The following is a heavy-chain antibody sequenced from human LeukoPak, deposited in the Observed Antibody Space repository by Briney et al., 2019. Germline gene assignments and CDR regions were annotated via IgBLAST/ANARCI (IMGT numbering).Heavy chain of an antibody. CDR3: AKREKGTTGRFFDY. V-gene: IGHV3-23*01. D-gene: IGHD4-17*01. J-gene: IGHJ4*02. Sequence: GGSLRLSCAASGFTFTNYAMAWVRQAPGKGLEWVSGISEGVGNTYYADSVKGRFTISRDYSKNTLYLQMNSLRAEDTALYYCAKREKGTTGRFFDYWGQGTLVTVSS. CDR1: GFTFTNYA. CDR2: ISEGVGNT.